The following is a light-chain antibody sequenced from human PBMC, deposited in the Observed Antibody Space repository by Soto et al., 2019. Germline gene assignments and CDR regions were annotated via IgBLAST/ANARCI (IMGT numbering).Light chain of an antibody. CDR3: SSYTSSSTLDDYV. V-gene: IGLV2-14*01. CDR1: SSDVGGYNY. CDR2: DVS. Sequence: QSVLTQPASVSGSPGQSITISCTGTSSDVGGYNYVSWYQQHPGKAPKLMIYDVSNRPSGVSNRFSGSKSGNTASLTISGLLAEDEADYYCSSYTSSSTLDDYVFGTGTKVTVL. J-gene: IGLJ1*01.